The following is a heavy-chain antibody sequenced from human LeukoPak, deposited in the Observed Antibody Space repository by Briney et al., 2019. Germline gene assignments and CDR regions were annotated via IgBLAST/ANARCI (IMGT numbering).Heavy chain of an antibody. D-gene: IGHD6-19*01. CDR3: ARTKGTGWSG. J-gene: IGHJ4*02. V-gene: IGHV3-7*01. CDR1: GFTFSSYW. Sequence: GGSLRLSCAASGFTFSSYWMSWVRQAPGKGMEWVANINQDGSEKYCVDSLKGRFTISRDNAENSLYLQMNSLRAEDTAVYYCARTKGTGWSGWGQGTLVTVSS. CDR2: INQDGSEK.